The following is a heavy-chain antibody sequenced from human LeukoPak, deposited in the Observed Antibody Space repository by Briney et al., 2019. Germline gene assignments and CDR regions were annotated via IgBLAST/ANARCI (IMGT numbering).Heavy chain of an antibody. CDR1: GGSISNYH. V-gene: IGHV4-59*01. J-gene: IGHJ6*03. Sequence: PSETLSLTCTVSGGSISNYHWSWIRQPPGKGLEWIGYIYYGGSTNYNPSLKSRVTISVDTSKKQFSLKLNSVTAADTAVYYCARSDYHYMDVWGKGTTVTVSS. CDR2: IYYGGST. CDR3: ARSDYHYMDV.